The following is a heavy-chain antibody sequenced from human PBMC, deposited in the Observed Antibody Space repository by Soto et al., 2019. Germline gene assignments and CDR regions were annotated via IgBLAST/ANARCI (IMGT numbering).Heavy chain of an antibody. V-gene: IGHV3-21*01. CDR3: ERVGYSSGWLPDY. CDR2: ISSSSSYI. CDR1: GFTFSSNS. D-gene: IGHD6-19*01. Sequence: GGSLRLSCAASGFTFSSNSMKWVRQAPGKGLEWVSLISSSSSYIYYADSVKGRFTISRDNAKNSLYLQMNSLRAEDTAVYYWERVGYSSGWLPDYWGQVTLVTVSS. J-gene: IGHJ4*02.